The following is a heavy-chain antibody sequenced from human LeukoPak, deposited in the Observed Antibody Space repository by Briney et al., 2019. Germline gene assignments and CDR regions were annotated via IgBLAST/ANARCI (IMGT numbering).Heavy chain of an antibody. CDR1: GFRISSYT. D-gene: IGHD1-26*01. Sequence: KPGGSLRLSCAASGFRISSYTMKWVRQAPGKGLEWVSSISSSSSYIYYADSVKGRFTISRDNAKNSLYVQMNSLRAEDTAVYYCARATWDPNYYYYMDVWGKGTMVTISS. V-gene: IGHV3-21*01. J-gene: IGHJ6*03. CDR3: ARATWDPNYYYYMDV. CDR2: ISSSSSYI.